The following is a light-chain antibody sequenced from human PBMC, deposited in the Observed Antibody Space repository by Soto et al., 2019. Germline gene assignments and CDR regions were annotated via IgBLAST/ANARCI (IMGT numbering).Light chain of an antibody. CDR1: QTVSSNY. V-gene: IGKV3-20*01. Sequence: EIILTQSPDTLYLSPGERATLSCRASQTVSSNYLAWCQQRPGQAPRLLIYGASTRAAGIPDRFSGSGSGTDFTLTITRLEPEDSAEYFCQQYTGPLTTFGQGTRLVIK. CDR2: GAS. CDR3: QQYTGPLTT. J-gene: IGKJ5*01.